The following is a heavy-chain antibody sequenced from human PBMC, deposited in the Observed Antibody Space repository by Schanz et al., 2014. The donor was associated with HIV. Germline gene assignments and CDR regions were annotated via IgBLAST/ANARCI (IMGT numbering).Heavy chain of an antibody. Sequence: QLQVVESGGGVVQPGRSLRLSCAASGFTFRNYGMHWVRQAPGKGLEWVAVIWYDGSKKYYGDSVKGRFNISRDNSKNTLYLQVNSLRFADTAVYYCVRGDTVFEYWGQGTLVTVS. CDR3: VRGDTVFEY. CDR1: GFTFRNYG. D-gene: IGHD5-18*01. CDR2: IWYDGSKK. J-gene: IGHJ4*02. V-gene: IGHV3-33*01.